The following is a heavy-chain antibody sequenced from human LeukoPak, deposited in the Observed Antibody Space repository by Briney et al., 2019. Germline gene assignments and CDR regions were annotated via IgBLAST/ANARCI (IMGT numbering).Heavy chain of an antibody. J-gene: IGHJ3*02. CDR2: IYTSGST. Sequence: SETLSLTCTVSGGSISSGSYYWSWIRQPAGKGLEWIGRIYTSGSTNYNPSLKSRVTISVDKSKNQFSLKLSSVTAADTAVYYCATYYYDSSGYIAFDIWGQGTMVTVSS. D-gene: IGHD3-22*01. CDR3: ATYYYDSSGYIAFDI. V-gene: IGHV4-61*02. CDR1: GGSISSGSYY.